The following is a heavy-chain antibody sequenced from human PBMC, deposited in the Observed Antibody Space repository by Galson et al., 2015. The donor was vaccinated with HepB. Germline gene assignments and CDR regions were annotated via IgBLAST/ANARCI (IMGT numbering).Heavy chain of an antibody. Sequence: SVKVSCKASGGTFSSYAISWVRQAPGQGLEWMGGIIPIFGTANYAQKFQGRVTITADESTSTAYMELSSLRSEDTAVYYCGVVVVPAAIRYYYYYMDVWGKGTTVTVSS. CDR2: IIPIFGTA. J-gene: IGHJ6*03. CDR3: GVVVVPAAIRYYYYYMDV. D-gene: IGHD2-2*01. V-gene: IGHV1-69*13. CDR1: GGTFSSYA.